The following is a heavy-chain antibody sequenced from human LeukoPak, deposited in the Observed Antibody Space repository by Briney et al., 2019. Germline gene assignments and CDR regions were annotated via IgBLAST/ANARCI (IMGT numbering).Heavy chain of an antibody. CDR2: IYYSGST. V-gene: IGHV4-59*12. Sequence: SETLSLTCTVSGGSISSYYWSWIRQPPGKGLEWIGYIYYSGSTNSNPSLKSRVTISVDTSNNQFSLKLSSVTAADTAVYYCARGRWWLRSWYFDYWGQGTLVTVSS. CDR3: ARGRWWLRSWYFDY. D-gene: IGHD5-12*01. CDR1: GGSISSYY. J-gene: IGHJ4*02.